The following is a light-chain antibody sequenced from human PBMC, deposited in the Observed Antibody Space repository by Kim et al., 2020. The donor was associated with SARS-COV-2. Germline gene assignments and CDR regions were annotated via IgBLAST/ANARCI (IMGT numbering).Light chain of an antibody. V-gene: IGLV2-14*01. J-gene: IGLJ1*01. CDR2: EVV. CDR3: ISFTSDSTLYV. Sequence: QSVLTQPASVSGSPGQSITISCTGTYSDVGTYNSVSWYQQHPGNSSKLIIYEVVYRPSGVSDRFSGSKSGNTASLTISGIQTEDEADYYCISFTSDSTLYVFGSGTKVTVL. CDR1: YSDVGTYNS.